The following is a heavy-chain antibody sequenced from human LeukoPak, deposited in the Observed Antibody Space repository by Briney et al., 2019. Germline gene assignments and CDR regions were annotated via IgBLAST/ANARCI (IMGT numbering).Heavy chain of an antibody. CDR3: ARGLVAVAGTALYYYYGMDV. CDR2: IYHSGST. Sequence: SETLSLTCAVSGGSISSSNWWSWVRQPPGKGLEWIGEIYHSGSTNYNPSRKSRVTISVDKSKNQFSLKLSSVTAADTAVYYCARGLVAVAGTALYYYYGMDVWGQGTTVTVSS. CDR1: GGSISSSNW. V-gene: IGHV4-4*02. J-gene: IGHJ6*02. D-gene: IGHD6-19*01.